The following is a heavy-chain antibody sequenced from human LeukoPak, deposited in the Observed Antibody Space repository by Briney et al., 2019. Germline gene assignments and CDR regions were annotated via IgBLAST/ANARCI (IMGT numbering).Heavy chain of an antibody. Sequence: SETLSLTCTVSAGSINSYYWSWIRQPPGKGLEWIGYIDCSGSTNYNPSPKSRVTISVDMSKNQFSLQLGSVTAADTAFYYCSRHLNYSKKPSFDHWGQGTLVTVSS. CDR2: IDCSGST. D-gene: IGHD4-11*01. J-gene: IGHJ4*02. CDR3: SRHLNYSKKPSFDH. CDR1: AGSINSYY. V-gene: IGHV4-59*08.